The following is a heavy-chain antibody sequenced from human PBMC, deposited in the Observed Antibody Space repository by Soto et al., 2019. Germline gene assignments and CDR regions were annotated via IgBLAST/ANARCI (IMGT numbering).Heavy chain of an antibody. J-gene: IGHJ5*02. D-gene: IGHD5-18*01. V-gene: IGHV1-18*01. CDR3: VRDASSGYRGWWDP. CDR2: ISPYNGDT. Sequence: QVQLVQSGTEVKKPGASVMVSCKTSGYTFNSYGISWVRQAPGQGLEWMGLISPYNGDTIYARKFQGRVIVTADTATSTVYMELRSLRSDDTAVYYCVRDASSGYRGWWDPWGQGTLVTVSS. CDR1: GYTFNSYG.